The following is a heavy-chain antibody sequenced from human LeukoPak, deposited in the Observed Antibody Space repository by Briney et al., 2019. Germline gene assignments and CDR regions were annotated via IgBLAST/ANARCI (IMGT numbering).Heavy chain of an antibody. V-gene: IGHV3-23*01. J-gene: IGHJ6*02. CDR3: ARDEIVVVPAAIEYYYYYYGMDV. D-gene: IGHD2-2*01. Sequence: PGGSLRLSCAASGFAFSNYAMSWVRQAPGKGLEWVAAITSSGESTNYADSVKGRFTISRDNSKNTLYLQMNSLGAEDTAVYYCARDEIVVVPAAIEYYYYYYGMDVWGQGTTVTVSS. CDR1: GFAFSNYA. CDR2: ITSSGEST.